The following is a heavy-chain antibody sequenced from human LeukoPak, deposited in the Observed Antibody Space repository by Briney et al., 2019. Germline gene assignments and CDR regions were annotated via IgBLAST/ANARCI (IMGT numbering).Heavy chain of an antibody. CDR1: GFTFSSYS. CDR2: ISSSSSYI. D-gene: IGHD3-10*01. CDR3: GENPSFGFGGLLSVDY. Sequence: GGSLRLSCAASGFTFSSYSMNWVRQAPGKGLEWVSSISSSSSYIYYADPVKGRFTISRDNAKNSLYLQMNSLRAEDTAVYYCGENPSFGFGGLLSVDYWGQGTLVTVPS. J-gene: IGHJ4*02. V-gene: IGHV3-21*01.